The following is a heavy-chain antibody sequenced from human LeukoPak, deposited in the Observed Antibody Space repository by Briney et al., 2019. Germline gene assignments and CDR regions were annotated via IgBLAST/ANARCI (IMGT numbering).Heavy chain of an antibody. CDR1: GFTFSSYA. D-gene: IGHD2-2*02. CDR2: ISRSGGST. J-gene: IGHJ4*02. Sequence: GGSLRLSCAASGFTFSSYAMSWVRQAPGKGLEWVSAISRSGGSTAYAESVKGRFTISRDNSKNTLYLQMNSLRVEDTAVYYCAKDLWGFVEVAAILDYWGQGTLVTVSS. CDR3: AKDLWGFVEVAAILDY. V-gene: IGHV3-23*01.